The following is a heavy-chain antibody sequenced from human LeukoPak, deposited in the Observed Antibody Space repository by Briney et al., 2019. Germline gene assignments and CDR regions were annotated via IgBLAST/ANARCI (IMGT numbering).Heavy chain of an antibody. CDR1: GFTFSSYW. CDR3: ARDPIYCGGDCPFDY. D-gene: IGHD2-21*02. Sequence: PGGSLRLSCAASGFTFSSYWMSWVRQAPGKGLEWVANIKQDGSEKYYVDSVKGRFTISRDNAKNSLYLQMSSLRAEDTAVYYCARDPIYCGGDCPFDYWGQGTLVTVSS. V-gene: IGHV3-7*01. J-gene: IGHJ4*02. CDR2: IKQDGSEK.